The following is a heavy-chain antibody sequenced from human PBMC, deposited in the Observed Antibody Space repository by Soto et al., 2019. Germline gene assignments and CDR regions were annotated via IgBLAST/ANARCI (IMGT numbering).Heavy chain of an antibody. Sequence: QVTLKESGPVLVTTPETLTLTCTVSGFSLSNARMGVSWIRQPPGKALEWLAHIFSNDEKSYSTSLKSRLTISKDTSKSQVVLTRTNMDPVNTATYYCARIARRLRLSDVFAPWGHGTLVTVSS. D-gene: IGHD4-17*01. CDR3: ARIARRLRLSDVFAP. CDR1: GFSLSNARMG. J-gene: IGHJ5*02. V-gene: IGHV2-26*01. CDR2: IFSNDEK.